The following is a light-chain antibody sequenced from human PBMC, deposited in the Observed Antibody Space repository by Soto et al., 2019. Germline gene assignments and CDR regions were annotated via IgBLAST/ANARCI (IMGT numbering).Light chain of an antibody. CDR1: SGHSSYA. CDR3: QTWGTGIPWV. Sequence: QLVLTQSPSASASLGASVKLTCTLSSGHSSYAIAWHQQQPEKGPRYLMKLNSDGSHSKGDGIPDRFSGSSSGAERYLTISSLQSEDEADYYCQTWGTGIPWVFGGGTNVTVL. J-gene: IGLJ3*02. CDR2: LNSDGSH. V-gene: IGLV4-69*01.